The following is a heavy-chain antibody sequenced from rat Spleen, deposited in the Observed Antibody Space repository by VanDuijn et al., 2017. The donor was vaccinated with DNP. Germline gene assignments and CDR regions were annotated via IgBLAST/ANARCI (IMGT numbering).Heavy chain of an antibody. CDR1: GFTFSNYG. CDR2: ISTGGGNT. D-gene: IGHD1-2*01. Sequence: EVQLVESGGGLVQPGRSLKLSCAASGFTFSNYGMAWVRQAPTKGLEWVASISTGGGNTYYQDSVKGRFTISRDNAKNTQYLQMESLRSEYTATYYCANHSTIAAIFDYWGQGIMVTVSS. CDR3: ANHSTIAAIFDY. J-gene: IGHJ2*01. V-gene: IGHV5S13*01.